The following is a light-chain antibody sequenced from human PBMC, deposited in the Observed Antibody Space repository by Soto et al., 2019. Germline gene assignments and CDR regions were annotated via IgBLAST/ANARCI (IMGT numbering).Light chain of an antibody. J-gene: IGLJ2*01. Sequence: QSVLTQPPSVSAAPGQNVTISFSGSGSNIGKNDVSWYLQLPGAAPKLLIYDTNKLPSGIPDRFSGSKSGTSANLGITGLQTGDEADYFCGTWDTRLSVVVVGGGTKLTVL. CDR2: DTN. CDR1: GSNIGKND. V-gene: IGLV1-51*01. CDR3: GTWDTRLSVVV.